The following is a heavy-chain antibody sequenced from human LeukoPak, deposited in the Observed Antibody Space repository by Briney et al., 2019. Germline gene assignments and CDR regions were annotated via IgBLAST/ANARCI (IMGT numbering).Heavy chain of an antibody. J-gene: IGHJ5*02. D-gene: IGHD1-26*01. CDR1: GFTFSSYW. V-gene: IGHV3-7*01. CDR2: IKQDGSEK. Sequence: GSLRLPCAASGFTFSSYWMSWVRQAPGKGLEWVANIKQDGSEKYYVDSVKGRFTISRDNAKSSLYLQMNSLRAEDTAVYYCARDGGGSQQSNWFDPWGQGTLVTVSS. CDR3: ARDGGGSQQSNWFDP.